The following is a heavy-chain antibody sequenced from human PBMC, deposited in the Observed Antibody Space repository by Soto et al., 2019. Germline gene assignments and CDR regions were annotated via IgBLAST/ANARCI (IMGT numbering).Heavy chain of an antibody. CDR2: IYWDGYK. V-gene: IGHV2-5*02. CDR3: AHKGGGDRILDY. Sequence: QITLKESGPTLVKPTQTLTLTCTFSGFSLSTRGVGVGWIRQPPGKALEWLALIYWDGYKHYSPSLESRLTSTEDPSKNQVVLTMTNMDPVDTATYYCAHKGGGDRILDYWGQGTLVTVSS. J-gene: IGHJ4*02. D-gene: IGHD3-16*01. CDR1: GFSLSTRGVG.